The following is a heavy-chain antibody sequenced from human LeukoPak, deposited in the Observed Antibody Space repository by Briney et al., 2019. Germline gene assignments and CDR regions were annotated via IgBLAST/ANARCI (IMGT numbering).Heavy chain of an antibody. Sequence: PSETLSLTCAVYGGSFSGYYWSWIRQPPGKGLEWIGEINHSGSTNYNPSLKSRVTISVDTSKNQFSLKLSSVTAADTAVYYCARGGYYYDSSGYLRYYYYYGMDVWGQGTLVTVSS. CDR1: GGSFSGYY. D-gene: IGHD3-22*01. V-gene: IGHV4-34*01. J-gene: IGHJ6*02. CDR3: ARGGYYYDSSGYLRYYYYYGMDV. CDR2: INHSGST.